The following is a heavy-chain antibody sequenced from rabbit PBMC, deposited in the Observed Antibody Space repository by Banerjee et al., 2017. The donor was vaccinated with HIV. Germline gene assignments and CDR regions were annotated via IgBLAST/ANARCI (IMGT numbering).Heavy chain of an antibody. D-gene: IGHD1-1*01. CDR2: IYTSSVST. V-gene: IGHV1S45*01. CDR3: VRGLISGRGYYLNL. CDR1: GFSLSSSYY. J-gene: IGHJ4*01. Sequence: QEQLVESGGGLVQPEGSLTLTCTASGFSLSSSYYMCWVRQAPGKGLEWIGCIYTSSVSTYYASWAKGRFTVSKTSSTTVTLQMTSLTAADTATYFCVRGLISGRGYYLNLWGQGTLVTVS.